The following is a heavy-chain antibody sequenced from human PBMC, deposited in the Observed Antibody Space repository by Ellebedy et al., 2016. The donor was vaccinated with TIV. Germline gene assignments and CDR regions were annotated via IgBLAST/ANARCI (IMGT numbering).Heavy chain of an antibody. CDR3: ARLSPQLVPTVEY. D-gene: IGHD1-1*01. CDR1: GASFSRYY. Sequence: SETLSLXCSVYGASFSRYYWGWIRQPPGKGLEWIGSIYYSGSTYFNPSLKSRVTISVDTSRNQFSLNLISVTAADTAVYYCARLSPQLVPTVEYWGQGTLVAVSS. CDR2: IYYSGST. J-gene: IGHJ4*02. V-gene: IGHV4-39*01.